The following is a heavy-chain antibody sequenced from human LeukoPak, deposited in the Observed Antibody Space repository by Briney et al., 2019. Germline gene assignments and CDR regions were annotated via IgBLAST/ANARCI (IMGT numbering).Heavy chain of an antibody. Sequence: GASVKVSCKASGGTFSSYAISWVRQAPGQGLEWMGGIIPIFGTANYAQKFQGRVTITADESTSTAYMELSSLRSEDTAVYYCARASNKTYDYYGSGKNGARVYNWFDPWGQGTLVTVSS. D-gene: IGHD3-10*01. CDR3: ARASNKTYDYYGSGKNGARVYNWFDP. CDR1: GGTFSSYA. V-gene: IGHV1-69*13. CDR2: IIPIFGTA. J-gene: IGHJ5*02.